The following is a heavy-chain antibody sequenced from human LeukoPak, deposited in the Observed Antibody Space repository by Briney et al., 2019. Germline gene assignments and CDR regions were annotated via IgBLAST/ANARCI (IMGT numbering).Heavy chain of an antibody. CDR2: INPNSGGT. CDR1: GYTFTGYY. CDR3: ASKSLVGATESDAFDI. D-gene: IGHD1-26*01. V-gene: IGHV1-2*02. Sequence: ASVKVSCKASGYTFTGYYMHWVRQAPGQGLEWMGWINPNSGGTNYAQKFQGRVTMTRDTSISTAYMELSRLRYDDTAVYYCASKSLVGATESDAFDIWGQGTMVTVSS. J-gene: IGHJ3*02.